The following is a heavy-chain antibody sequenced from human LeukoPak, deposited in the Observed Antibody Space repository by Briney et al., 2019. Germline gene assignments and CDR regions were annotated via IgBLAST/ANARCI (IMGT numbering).Heavy chain of an antibody. CDR3: AKDSMSESSGYYLLDY. J-gene: IGHJ4*01. V-gene: IGHV3-74*01. CDR2: IISDGSST. D-gene: IGHD3-22*01. CDR1: GFTFNRFW. Sequence: PGGSLRLSCAASGFTFNRFWMHWVRQAPAKGLVWVSRIISDGSSTNYADSVKGRFTISRDNAKNTLYLQMNSLRPEDTAVFYCAKDSMSESSGYYLLDYWGQEPWSPSPQ.